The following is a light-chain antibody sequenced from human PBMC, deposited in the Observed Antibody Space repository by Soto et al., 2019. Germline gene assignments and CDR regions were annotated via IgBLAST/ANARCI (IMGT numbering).Light chain of an antibody. V-gene: IGKV1-33*01. CDR1: QDISNY. J-gene: IGKJ5*01. Sequence: DIQMTQSPSSLSASVGDRVTITCQASQDISNYLNWYQQKPGKAPKLLIYDASNLETGVPSRFSGSGSGTDFAFTITSLQPEDIATYYCQQYDNFPFPFGQGTRLEIK. CDR2: DAS. CDR3: QQYDNFPFP.